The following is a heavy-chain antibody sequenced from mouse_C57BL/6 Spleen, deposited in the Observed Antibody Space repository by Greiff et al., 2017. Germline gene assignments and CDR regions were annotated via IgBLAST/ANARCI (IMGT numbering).Heavy chain of an antibody. CDR1: GFTFTDYY. J-gene: IGHJ4*01. V-gene: IGHV7-3*01. D-gene: IGHD2-3*01. CDR3: ARSLYDGYYDYYAMDY. Sequence: EVKLQESGGGLVQPGGSLSLSCAASGFTFTDYYMSWVRQPPGKALEWLGFIRNKANGYTTEYSASVKGRFTISRDNSQSILYLQMNALRAEDSATYYCARSLYDGYYDYYAMDYWGQGTSVTVSS. CDR2: IRNKANGYTT.